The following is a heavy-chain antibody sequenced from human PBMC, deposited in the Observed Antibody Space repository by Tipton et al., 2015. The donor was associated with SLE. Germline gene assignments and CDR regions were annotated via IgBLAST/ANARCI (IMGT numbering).Heavy chain of an antibody. J-gene: IGHJ6*03. CDR2: INHSGST. CDR3: ARLGYSISYYYYMDV. V-gene: IGHV4-34*01. D-gene: IGHD4-11*01. CDR1: GGSFSGYY. Sequence: LRLSCAVYGGSFSGYYWSWIRQPPGKGLEWIGEINHSGSTNYNPSLKSRVTISVDTSKNQFSLKLSSVTAADTAVYYCARLGYSISYYYYMDVWGKGTAVTASS.